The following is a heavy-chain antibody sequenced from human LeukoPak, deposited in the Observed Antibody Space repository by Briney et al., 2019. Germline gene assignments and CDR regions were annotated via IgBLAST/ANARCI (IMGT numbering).Heavy chain of an antibody. J-gene: IGHJ4*02. D-gene: IGHD3-9*01. V-gene: IGHV3-30*04. CDR1: GFTFSSYA. Sequence: GRSLRLSCAASGFTFSSYAMHWVRQAPGKELEWVAVISYDGSNKYYADSVKGRFTISRDNSKNTLYLQMNSLRAEDTAVYYCATGANVLRYFDWLFTPAYYWGQGTLVTVSS. CDR2: ISYDGSNK. CDR3: ATGANVLRYFDWLFTPAYY.